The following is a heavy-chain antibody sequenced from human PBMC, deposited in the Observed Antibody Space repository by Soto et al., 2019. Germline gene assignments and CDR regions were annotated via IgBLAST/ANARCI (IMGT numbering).Heavy chain of an antibody. Sequence: QVNLVQSGAEVKKPGASVKVSCKGSGYTFTSYGITWVRQAPGQGLEWMGWISAHNGNTDYAQKLQGRVTETRDTSTSTAYMELRSLRPDDTAVYYCARGRYGDYWGQGAPVNVSS. CDR1: GYTFTSYG. J-gene: IGHJ4*02. CDR3: ARGRYGDY. CDR2: ISAHNGNT. D-gene: IGHD1-1*01. V-gene: IGHV1-18*01.